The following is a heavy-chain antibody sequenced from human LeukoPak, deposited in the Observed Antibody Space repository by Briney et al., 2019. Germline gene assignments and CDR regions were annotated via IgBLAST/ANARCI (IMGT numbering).Heavy chain of an antibody. Sequence: SETLSLTCAVYGGSFSGYYWSWIRQPPGKGLEWIGEINHSGSTNYNPSLKSRVTISVDTSKNQFSLKLSSVTAADTAVYYCARDSVGATWGKVFDYWGQGTLVTVSS. CDR2: INHSGST. CDR3: ARDSVGATWGKVFDY. D-gene: IGHD1-26*01. CDR1: GGSFSGYY. V-gene: IGHV4-34*01. J-gene: IGHJ4*02.